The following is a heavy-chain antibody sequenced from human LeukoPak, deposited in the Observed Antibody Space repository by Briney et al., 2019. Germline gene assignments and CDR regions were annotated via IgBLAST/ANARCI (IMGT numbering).Heavy chain of an antibody. CDR3: ARAPALAVAGTYFDL. CDR2: IIPIFGTA. J-gene: IGHJ2*01. D-gene: IGHD6-19*01. V-gene: IGHV1-69*06. Sequence: SVKVSCKASGDTFSSYAISWVRQAPGQGLEWMGGIIPIFGTANYAQKFQGRVTITADKSTSTAYMELSSLRSEDTAVYYCARAPALAVAGTYFDLWGRGTLVTVSS. CDR1: GDTFSSYA.